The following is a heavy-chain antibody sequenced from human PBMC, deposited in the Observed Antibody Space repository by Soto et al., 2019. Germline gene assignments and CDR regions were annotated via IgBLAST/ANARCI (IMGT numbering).Heavy chain of an antibody. J-gene: IGHJ6*02. V-gene: IGHV1-2*02. CDR2: IHPNTGGT. CDR3: AGAFRTCGWFRQGGNFAMDV. Sequence: QVQLVQSGAEVRKPGASVKVSCKASGYPYTNSYMHWVRQAPGQGLEWMGWIHPNTGGTNYAQRLQGRVTMTRKTRVSTVYVELNKLTSEDTAIDFCAGAFRTCGWFRQGGNFAMDVWGQGTTVTVS. CDR1: GYPYTNSY. D-gene: IGHD6-19*01.